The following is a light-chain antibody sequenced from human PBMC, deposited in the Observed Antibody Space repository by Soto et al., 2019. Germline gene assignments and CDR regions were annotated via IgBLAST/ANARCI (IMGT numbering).Light chain of an antibody. CDR3: SSYSGTNYHYV. J-gene: IGLJ1*01. CDR1: NSDVGGYNY. Sequence: NNSDVGGYNYVSWYQQHPGKAPKLMIYEVSERPSGVPDRFSGSKSGNTASLTVSGLQADDEADYYCSSYSGTNYHYVFGTGTKVTVL. CDR2: EVS. V-gene: IGLV2-8*01.